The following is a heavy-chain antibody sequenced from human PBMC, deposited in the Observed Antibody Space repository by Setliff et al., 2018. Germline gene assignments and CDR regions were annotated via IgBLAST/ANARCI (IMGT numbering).Heavy chain of an antibody. CDR1: GFTFSSYA. CDR3: ARDRYYNSWSGTSITAPHDAFDI. Sequence: GSLRLSCAASGFTFSSYAMHWVRQAPGKGLEWVAIIWYDGRNKYYADSVYGRFTVSRDNSKSTLYLQMNSLRAEDTAVYYCARDRYYNSWSGTSITAPHDAFDIWGQGTMVTVSS. J-gene: IGHJ3*02. CDR2: IWYDGRNK. V-gene: IGHV3-33*01. D-gene: IGHD3-3*01.